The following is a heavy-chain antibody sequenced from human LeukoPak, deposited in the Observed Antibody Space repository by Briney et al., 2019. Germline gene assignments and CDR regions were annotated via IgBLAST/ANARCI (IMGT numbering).Heavy chain of an antibody. CDR2: ISGSGGST. D-gene: IGHD6-13*01. V-gene: IGHV3-23*01. J-gene: IGHJ4*02. CDR1: GFTFSSYA. Sequence: GGSLRLSCAASGFTFSSYAMSWVRQAPGKGLEWVSAISGSGGSTYYADSVKGRFTISRDNSKNTLYLQMNSLRAEDTAVYYCAKVSSSWYNAEYDYWGQGTLVTVSS. CDR3: AKVSSSWYNAEYDY.